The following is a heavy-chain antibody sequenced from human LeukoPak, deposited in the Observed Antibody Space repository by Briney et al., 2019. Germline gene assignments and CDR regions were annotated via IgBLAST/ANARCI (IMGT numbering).Heavy chain of an antibody. Sequence: GASVKVSRKASGYTFTSYGISWVRQAPGQGLEWMGWISAYNGNTNYAQKLQGRVTMTTDTSTSTAYMELRSLRSDDTAVYYCARDAEGSGWYEVDYWGQGTLVNVSS. CDR2: ISAYNGNT. V-gene: IGHV1-18*01. D-gene: IGHD6-19*01. CDR1: GYTFTSYG. J-gene: IGHJ4*02. CDR3: ARDAEGSGWYEVDY.